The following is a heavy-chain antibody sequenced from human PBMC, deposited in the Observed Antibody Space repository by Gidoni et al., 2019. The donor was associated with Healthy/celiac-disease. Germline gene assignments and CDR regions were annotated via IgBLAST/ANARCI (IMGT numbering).Heavy chain of an antibody. V-gene: IGHV4-34*01. D-gene: IGHD2-21*02. CDR3: ARDKRAYCGGDCYVHPQPTGYFDY. CDR1: GGSFSGYY. Sequence: QVQLQQWGAGLLKPSETLSLTCAVYGGSFSGYYWSWIRQPPGKGLEWIGEINHSGSTNYNPSLKSRVTISVDTSKNQFSLKLSSVTAADTAVYYCARDKRAYCGGDCYVHPQPTGYFDYWGQGTLVTVSS. CDR2: INHSGST. J-gene: IGHJ4*02.